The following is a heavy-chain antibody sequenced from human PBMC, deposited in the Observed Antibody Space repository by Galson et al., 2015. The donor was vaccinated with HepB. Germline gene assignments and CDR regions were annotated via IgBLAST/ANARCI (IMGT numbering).Heavy chain of an antibody. J-gene: IGHJ4*02. Sequence: SLRLSCAASRFTCSDYRMNWVRQPPGKGLEWISYIGRSSTTYYAESVKGRFTISRDNAKNSLYLQMNSLRAEDTAVYYCAKDKGDSSGYPLLDSWGQGTLVTVSS. D-gene: IGHD5-18*01. CDR2: IGRSSTT. CDR1: RFTCSDYR. V-gene: IGHV3-48*01. CDR3: AKDKGDSSGYPLLDS.